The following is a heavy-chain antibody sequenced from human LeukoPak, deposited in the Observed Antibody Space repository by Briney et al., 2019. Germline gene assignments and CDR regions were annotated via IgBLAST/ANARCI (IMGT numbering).Heavy chain of an antibody. V-gene: IGHV3-7*01. CDR3: ARRTKGSGSRGMDV. Sequence: PGGSLRLSCIGSGFTFSKTRMMWVRQAPGKGLEWVANINQDGGAISYVDSVKGRFTISRDNAKNLLFLQMNSLRAEDTAVYYCARRTKGSGSRGMDVWGQGTTVTVSS. D-gene: IGHD3-10*01. CDR1: GFTFSKTR. J-gene: IGHJ6*02. CDR2: INQDGGAI.